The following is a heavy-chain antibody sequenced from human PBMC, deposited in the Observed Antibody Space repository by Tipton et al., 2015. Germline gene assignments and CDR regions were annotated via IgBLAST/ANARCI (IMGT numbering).Heavy chain of an antibody. J-gene: IGHJ4*02. CDR1: SDSISKYY. Sequence: TLSLTCSVSSDSISKYYWSWIRQPPGKELEWIGSISHSGNTYYNPSLKSRVTMSRDTSKNQFSLKLTSVTAADTAVYYCACHDYDLLTRDYQTVDYWGQGTRVTVSS. V-gene: IGHV4-59*04. CDR3: ACHDYDLLTRDYQTVDY. D-gene: IGHD3-9*01. CDR2: ISHSGNT.